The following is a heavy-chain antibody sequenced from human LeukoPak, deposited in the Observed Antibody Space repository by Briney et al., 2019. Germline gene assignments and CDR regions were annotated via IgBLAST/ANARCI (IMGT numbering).Heavy chain of an antibody. J-gene: IGHJ5*02. CDR2: ISAYNGNT. D-gene: IGHD3-22*01. V-gene: IGHV1-18*01. Sequence: APVKVSCKASGYTFTSYGISWVRQAPGQGLEWMGWISAYNGNTNYAQKLQGRVTMTTDTSTSTAYMELRSLRSDDTAVYYCARDIHYYDSSGSPINWFDPWGQGTLVTVSS. CDR1: GYTFTSYG. CDR3: ARDIHYYDSSGSPINWFDP.